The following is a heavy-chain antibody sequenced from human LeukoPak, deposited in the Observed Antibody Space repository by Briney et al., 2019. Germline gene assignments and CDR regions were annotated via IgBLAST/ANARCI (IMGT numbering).Heavy chain of an antibody. CDR3: ARTPDSGSYWVYYYYGMDV. D-gene: IGHD1-26*01. J-gene: IGHJ6*02. Sequence: ASVKVSCKASGYTFTSYGISWVRQAPGQGLEWMGWISAYNGNTNYAQKLQGRVTMTTDTSTNTAYMELRSLRSDGTAVYYCARTPDSGSYWVYYYYGMDVWGQGTTVTVSS. V-gene: IGHV1-18*01. CDR2: ISAYNGNT. CDR1: GYTFTSYG.